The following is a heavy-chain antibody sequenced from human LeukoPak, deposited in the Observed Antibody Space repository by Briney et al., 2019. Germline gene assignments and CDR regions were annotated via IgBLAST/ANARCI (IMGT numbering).Heavy chain of an antibody. CDR3: AKGGGWLYYFDY. J-gene: IGHJ4*02. CDR2: ISGSADTT. V-gene: IGHV3-23*01. CDR1: GFDFSTYT. D-gene: IGHD6-19*01. Sequence: GGSLRLSCAASGFDFSTYTMNWVRQAPGKGLEWVSAISGSADTTYYADSVKGRFSISRDNSKNTVYLQMNSLRTEDTAVYYCAKGGGWLYYFDYWGQGTLVTVSS.